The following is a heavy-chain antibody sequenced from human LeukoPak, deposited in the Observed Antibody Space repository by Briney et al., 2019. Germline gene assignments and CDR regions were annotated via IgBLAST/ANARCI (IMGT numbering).Heavy chain of an antibody. CDR1: GFTFSSYW. Sequence: GGSLRLSCAASGFTFSSYWMSWVRQAPGKGLEWVANIKQDGSEKYYVDSVKGRFTISRDDAKNSLYLQMNSLRAEDTAVYYCARREVLRYFDWLGEAKVPFDYWDQGTLVTVSS. D-gene: IGHD3-9*01. CDR3: ARREVLRYFDWLGEAKVPFDY. J-gene: IGHJ4*02. CDR2: IKQDGSEK. V-gene: IGHV3-7*01.